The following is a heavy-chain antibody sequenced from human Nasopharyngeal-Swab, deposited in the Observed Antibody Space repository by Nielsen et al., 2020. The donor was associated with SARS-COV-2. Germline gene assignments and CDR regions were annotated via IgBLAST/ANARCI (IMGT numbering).Heavy chain of an antibody. J-gene: IGHJ4*02. CDR3: ASVHSSSWYFDY. D-gene: IGHD6-13*01. Sequence: WIRQPPGKGLEWVANIKQDGSEKYYADSVKGRFTISRDNAKNSLYLQMNSLRAEDTAVYYCASVHSSSWYFDYWGQGTLVTVSS. CDR2: IKQDGSEK. V-gene: IGHV3-7*01.